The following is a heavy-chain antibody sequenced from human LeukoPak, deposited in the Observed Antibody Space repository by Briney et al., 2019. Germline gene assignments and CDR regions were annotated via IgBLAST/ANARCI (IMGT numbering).Heavy chain of an antibody. V-gene: IGHV1-2*02. CDR1: GYTFTGYY. Sequence: ASVKVSCKASGYTFTGYYIHWVRQAPGQGLEWMGWINPSSGDTKYAQKFQGGVSMTRDTSITTACMELSRLRSDDTAVYYCARDGGSGWSLDYWGQGTLATVSS. D-gene: IGHD6-19*01. CDR2: INPSSGDT. CDR3: ARDGGSGWSLDY. J-gene: IGHJ4*02.